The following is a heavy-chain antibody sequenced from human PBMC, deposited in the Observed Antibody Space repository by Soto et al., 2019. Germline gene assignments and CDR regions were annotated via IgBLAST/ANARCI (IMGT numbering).Heavy chain of an antibody. V-gene: IGHV1-69*05. Sequence: APVKVSCKASGGTLNSYSISWVRQGPGQGLEWMGGIIPIFGTANYAQKFQGRVTMTRNTSTSTAYMELSSLRSEDTAVYYCARGGLYCSSTSCHGVEGDYWGQGTLVTVSS. CDR1: GGTLNSYS. CDR2: IIPIFGTA. D-gene: IGHD2-2*01. J-gene: IGHJ4*02. CDR3: ARGGLYCSSTSCHGVEGDY.